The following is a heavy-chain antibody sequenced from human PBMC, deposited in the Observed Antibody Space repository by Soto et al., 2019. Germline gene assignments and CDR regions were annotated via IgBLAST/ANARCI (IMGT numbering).Heavy chain of an antibody. D-gene: IGHD5-12*01. J-gene: IGHJ6*03. CDR1: GFTFSSYG. CDR2: ISYDGSNK. V-gene: IGHV3-30*03. Sequence: QVQLVESGGGVVQPGRSLRLSCAASGFTFSSYGMHWVRQAPGKGLEWVAVISYDGSNKYYADSVKGRFTISRDNSKNTLYLQMNSLRAEDTAVYYCTGGGSKKYYYYYYMAVWGKGTTVTVSS. CDR3: TGGGSKKYYYYYYMAV.